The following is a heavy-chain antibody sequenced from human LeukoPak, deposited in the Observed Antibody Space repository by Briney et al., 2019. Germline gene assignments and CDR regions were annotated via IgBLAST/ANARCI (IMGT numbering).Heavy chain of an antibody. CDR3: ARASSARNGFDY. J-gene: IGHJ4*02. CDR2: IYYSGST. D-gene: IGHD1-14*01. V-gene: IGHV4-31*03. CDR1: GGSITSGGYY. Sequence: SETLSLTCTVSGGSITSGGYYWNSIRQHPEKGLEWIGSIYYSGSTYYNPSLKSRVNVSVDTSENQFSLNLTSVTAADTAVYYCARASSARNGFDYWAREPWSPSPQ.